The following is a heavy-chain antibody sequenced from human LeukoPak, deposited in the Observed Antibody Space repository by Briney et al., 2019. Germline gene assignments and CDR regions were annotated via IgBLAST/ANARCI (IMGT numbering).Heavy chain of an antibody. Sequence: ASVKVSCKASGYTFTGYYMHWVRQAPGQGLEWMGWINPHTGGTNYAQKFQGRVTMTRDTSISTAYMELSRLRSDDTAVYYCARAPELDLKAMGRWFDPWGQGTLVTVSS. CDR3: ARAPELDLKAMGRWFDP. D-gene: IGHD1-1*01. CDR2: INPHTGGT. V-gene: IGHV1-2*02. J-gene: IGHJ5*02. CDR1: GYTFTGYY.